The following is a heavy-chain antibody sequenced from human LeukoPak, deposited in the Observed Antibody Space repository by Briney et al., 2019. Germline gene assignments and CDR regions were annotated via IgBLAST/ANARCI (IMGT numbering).Heavy chain of an antibody. V-gene: IGHV3-74*01. J-gene: IGHJ5*02. D-gene: IGHD6-6*01. CDR3: ARERIAAHNRFDP. Sequence: PGGSLRLSCAASGFTFSSYWMHWVRQAPGKGLVWVSRINSDGSSTSYADSVKGRFTISRDNAKNTLYLQMNSLRAEDTAVYYCARERIAAHNRFDPWGQGTLVTVSS. CDR1: GFTFSSYW. CDR2: INSDGSST.